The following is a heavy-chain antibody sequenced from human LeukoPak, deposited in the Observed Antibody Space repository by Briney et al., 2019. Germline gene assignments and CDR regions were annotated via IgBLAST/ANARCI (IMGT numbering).Heavy chain of an antibody. CDR2: ISNSGGST. CDR3: AKHRGSSGADARPAEY. V-gene: IGHV3-23*01. J-gene: IGHJ4*02. Sequence: GGSLRLSCAASGFTFRNYAMSWVRQAPGKGLEWVSVISNSGGSTYYADSVKGRFSISRDDSKNTVYLEVNSLRAEDTAVYYCAKHRGSSGADARPAEYWGQGTLVTVSS. CDR1: GFTFRNYA. D-gene: IGHD5-12*01.